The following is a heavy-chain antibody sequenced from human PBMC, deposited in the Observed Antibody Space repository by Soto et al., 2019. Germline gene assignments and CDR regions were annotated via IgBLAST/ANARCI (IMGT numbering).Heavy chain of an antibody. Sequence: PGESLKISCKVSGYSFANYWIGWVRQMPGQGLEWMAIIYPGDSDTRYGPSFQGQVTISADTSINTVYLQWSSLKASDTAMYYCARLSGRIARRPSDYWGQGTLVTVSS. J-gene: IGHJ4*02. CDR1: GYSFANYW. CDR3: ARLSGRIARRPSDY. D-gene: IGHD6-13*01. V-gene: IGHV5-51*01. CDR2: IYPGDSDT.